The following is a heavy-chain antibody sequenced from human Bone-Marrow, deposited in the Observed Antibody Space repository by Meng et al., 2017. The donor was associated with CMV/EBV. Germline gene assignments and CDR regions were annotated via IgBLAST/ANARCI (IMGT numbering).Heavy chain of an antibody. CDR1: GGSFSGYY. J-gene: IGHJ4*02. V-gene: IGHV4-34*01. D-gene: IGHD6-19*01. Sequence: QVQLQQWGAGLLKPSETLSITCAVYGGSFSGYYGSWIRQPPGKGLEWIGEINHSGSTNYNPSLKSRVTISVDTSKNQFSLKLSSVTAADTAVYYCARAQAVAGRFCVYWGQGTLVTVSS. CDR2: INHSGST. CDR3: ARAQAVAGRFCVY.